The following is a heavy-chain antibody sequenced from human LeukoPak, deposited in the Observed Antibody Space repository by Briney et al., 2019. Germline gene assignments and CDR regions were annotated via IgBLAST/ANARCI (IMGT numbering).Heavy chain of an antibody. CDR1: GFTFSSYA. CDR3: ARVGLGISDYFDY. J-gene: IGHJ4*02. CDR2: ISGSGGST. Sequence: GGSLRLSCAASGFTFSSYAMSWVCQAPGKGLEWVSAISGSGGSTYYADSVKGRFTISRDNAKNSLYLQMNSLRAEDTAVYYCARVGLGISDYFDYWGQGTLVTVSS. D-gene: IGHD7-27*01. V-gene: IGHV3-23*01.